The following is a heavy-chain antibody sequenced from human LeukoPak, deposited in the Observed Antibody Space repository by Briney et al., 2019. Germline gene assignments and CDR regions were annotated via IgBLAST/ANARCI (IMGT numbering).Heavy chain of an antibody. CDR1: GFTFSSYG. Sequence: GGSLRLSCAASGFTFSSYGMHWVRQAPGKGLEWVAFIRYDGSNKYYADSVKGRFIISRDNSKNTLYLQMNSLRAEDTAVYYCAKMGGYSPTSSDHWGQGTLVTVSS. CDR3: AKMGGYSPTSSDH. CDR2: IRYDGSNK. V-gene: IGHV3-30*02. J-gene: IGHJ4*02. D-gene: IGHD3-22*01.